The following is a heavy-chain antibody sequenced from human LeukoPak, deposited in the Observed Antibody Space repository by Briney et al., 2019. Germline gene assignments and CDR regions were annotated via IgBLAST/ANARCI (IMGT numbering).Heavy chain of an antibody. Sequence: PSETLSLTCTVSGGSISSYYWSWIRQPPGKGLEWIGYIYYSGSTNYNPSLKSRVTISVDTSKNQFSLKLSSVTAADTAVYYCARQGVDYYDSSGYYGYWGQGTLVTVSS. V-gene: IGHV4-59*08. J-gene: IGHJ4*02. CDR3: ARQGVDYYDSSGYYGY. CDR2: IYYSGST. D-gene: IGHD3-22*01. CDR1: GGSISSYY.